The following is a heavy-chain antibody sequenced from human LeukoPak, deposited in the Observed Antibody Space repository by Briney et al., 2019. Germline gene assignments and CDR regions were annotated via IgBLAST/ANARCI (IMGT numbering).Heavy chain of an antibody. Sequence: SGGSLRLSCAASGFTFSSYAMSWVRQAPGKGLEWVSAISGSGGSTYYADSVKGRFTISRDNSKNTLYLQMNSLRAEDTAVFYCATFPYYFDSSGSYYFDFWGQGTLVTVSS. CDR3: ATFPYYFDSSGSYYFDF. CDR1: GFTFSSYA. V-gene: IGHV3-23*01. D-gene: IGHD3-22*01. CDR2: ISGSGGST. J-gene: IGHJ4*02.